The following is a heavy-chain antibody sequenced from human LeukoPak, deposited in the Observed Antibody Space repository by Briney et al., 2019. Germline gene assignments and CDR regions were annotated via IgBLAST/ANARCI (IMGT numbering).Heavy chain of an antibody. Sequence: GGSLRLSCAASGFTFSSYAMSWVRQAPGRGLECVSSISGSGSTIYYADSVKGRFTISRDNSKNTLYLQMNSLRAEDTAVYYCAKNLTSWNAFDIWGQGTMVTVSS. CDR1: GFTFSSYA. CDR2: ISGSGSTI. CDR3: AKNLTSWNAFDI. J-gene: IGHJ3*02. D-gene: IGHD2-2*01. V-gene: IGHV3-23*01.